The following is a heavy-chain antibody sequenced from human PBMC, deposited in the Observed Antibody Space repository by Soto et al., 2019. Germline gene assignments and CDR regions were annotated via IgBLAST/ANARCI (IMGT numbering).Heavy chain of an antibody. Sequence: GGSLRLSCAASGFTFSSYAMHWVRQAPGKGLEWVAVISYDGSNKYYADSVKGRFTISRDNSKNTLYLQMNSLRAEDTAVYYCARDWLYGSGNGYYYYYGMDVWGQGTTVTVSS. CDR3: ARDWLYGSGNGYYYYYGMDV. CDR1: GFTFSSYA. V-gene: IGHV3-30-3*01. CDR2: ISYDGSNK. D-gene: IGHD3-10*01. J-gene: IGHJ6*02.